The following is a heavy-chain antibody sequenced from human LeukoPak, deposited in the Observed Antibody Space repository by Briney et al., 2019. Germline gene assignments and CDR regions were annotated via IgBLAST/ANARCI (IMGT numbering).Heavy chain of an antibody. D-gene: IGHD5-18*01. CDR3: ARVGYSYSINDWSRTGLGAYPTKYYYYMDV. Sequence: PSKTLSLTCAVYGGSFSDYSWRWIRPPPGKGLEGMGEINHSGGTNHHLSLMSRVIMSVDTSKNQFSLKVSSVTAADTAVYYCARVGYSYSINDWSRTGLGAYPTKYYYYMDVWGKGTTVTVSS. CDR2: INHSGGT. CDR1: GGSFSDYS. V-gene: IGHV4-34*01. J-gene: IGHJ6*03.